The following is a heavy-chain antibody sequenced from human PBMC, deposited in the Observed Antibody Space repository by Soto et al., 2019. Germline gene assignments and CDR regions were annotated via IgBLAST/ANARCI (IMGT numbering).Heavy chain of an antibody. J-gene: IGHJ6*02. D-gene: IGHD5-12*01. CDR1: GLLFHTYT. Sequence: RGSLGLSCRAYGLLFHTYTMQWVRQAPGKGLEWVAAISHDGTSAEYADSVRGRFTISRDNSGDTVYLQMDSLRDEDTGVYYCARPGSGYDVLSCHYFYYYHTIHVSCPGATLTV. CDR2: ISHDGTSA. CDR3: ARPGSGYDVLSCHYFYYYHTIHV. V-gene: IGHV3-30*04.